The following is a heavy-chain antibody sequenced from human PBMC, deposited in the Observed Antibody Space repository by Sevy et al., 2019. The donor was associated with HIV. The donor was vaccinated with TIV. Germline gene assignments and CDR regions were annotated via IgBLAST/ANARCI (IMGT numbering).Heavy chain of an antibody. Sequence: GGSLRLSCAASGFTFSSYEMNWVRQAPGKGLEWVSYISSSGSTIYYADSVKGRFTISRDNAKNSLYLQMNSLRAEDTAVYYCARDPAHYYDHLGDAFDIWGQGTMVTVSS. CDR2: ISSSGSTI. J-gene: IGHJ3*02. D-gene: IGHD3-22*01. CDR3: ARDPAHYYDHLGDAFDI. CDR1: GFTFSSYE. V-gene: IGHV3-48*03.